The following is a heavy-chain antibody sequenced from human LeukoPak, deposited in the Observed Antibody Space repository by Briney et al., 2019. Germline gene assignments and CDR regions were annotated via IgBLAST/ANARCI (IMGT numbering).Heavy chain of an antibody. Sequence: PSETLSLTCTVSGGSISSYYWSWIRQPPGKGLEWIGYIYYSGSTNYNPSLKSRVTISVDTSKNQFSLKLSSVTAADTAVYYCARGSEVFSSGYWGQGTLVTVSS. CDR2: IYYSGST. CDR3: ARGSEVFSSGY. J-gene: IGHJ4*02. CDR1: GGSISSYY. D-gene: IGHD3-10*01. V-gene: IGHV4-59*12.